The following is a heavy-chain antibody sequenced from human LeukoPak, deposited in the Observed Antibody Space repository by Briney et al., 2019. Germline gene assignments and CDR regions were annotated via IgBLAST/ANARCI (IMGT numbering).Heavy chain of an antibody. J-gene: IGHJ4*02. V-gene: IGHV3-23*01. Sequence: GGSLRLSRAPSVFTLRNYVISWVREAPGTGGECGSGISGSGGGTYYGGSVKRRFTIPRDNSKNTLYLQMNSLRAEDTAVYYCANLKGYHSENYYSAFNPGYFDSWGQGTLVTVSS. CDR2: ISGSGGGT. D-gene: IGHD3-10*01. CDR3: ANLKGYHSENYYSAFNPGYFDS. CDR1: VFTLRNYV.